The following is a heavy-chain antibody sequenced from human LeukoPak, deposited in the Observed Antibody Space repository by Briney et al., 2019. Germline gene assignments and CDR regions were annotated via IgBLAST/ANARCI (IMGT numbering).Heavy chain of an antibody. Sequence: SETLSLICTGSGGSISRYYWRLIGQAPGKGPEWIGDLYYSVCNNYNPSLKSRVTISVDTSQNQFSLKLSSVTAADTAVYYCARVRSSGWSYFDYWGQGTLVTVSS. CDR2: LYYSVCN. CDR3: ARVRSSGWSYFDY. D-gene: IGHD6-19*01. V-gene: IGHV4-59*01. CDR1: GGSISRYY. J-gene: IGHJ4*02.